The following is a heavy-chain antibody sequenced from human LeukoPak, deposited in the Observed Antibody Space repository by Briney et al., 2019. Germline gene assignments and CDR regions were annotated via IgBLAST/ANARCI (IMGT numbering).Heavy chain of an antibody. Sequence: GGSLRLSCAASGFTFSSYAMTWVRLAPGKGLEWVSSLSGSGGSAYYADSVKGRFTISRDNSKNTLFLQMNSLRAEETAIYYCAKQRYGSGNQYEDSFDYWGQGTLVTVSS. V-gene: IGHV3-23*01. J-gene: IGHJ4*02. CDR1: GFTFSSYA. CDR3: AKQRYGSGNQYEDSFDY. D-gene: IGHD3-10*01. CDR2: LSGSGGSA.